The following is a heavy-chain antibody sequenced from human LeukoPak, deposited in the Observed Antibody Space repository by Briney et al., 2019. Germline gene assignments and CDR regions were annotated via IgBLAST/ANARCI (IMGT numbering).Heavy chain of an antibody. Sequence: MPSETLSLTCTVSGGSISSSSYYWGWIRQPPGNGLEWIGSIYYSGSTYYNPSLKSRVTISVDTSKNQFSLKLSSVTAADTAVYYCARYYYESSGYYPPYLDVWGKGTTVTVSS. V-gene: IGHV4-39*01. CDR3: ARYYYESSGYYPPYLDV. J-gene: IGHJ6*03. CDR2: IYYSGST. CDR1: GGSISSSSYY. D-gene: IGHD3-22*01.